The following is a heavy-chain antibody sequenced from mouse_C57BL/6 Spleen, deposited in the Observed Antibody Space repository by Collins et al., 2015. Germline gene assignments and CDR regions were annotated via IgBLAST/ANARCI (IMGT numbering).Heavy chain of an antibody. V-gene: IGHV1-52*01. CDR2: IDPSDSET. CDR3: ARWDWGGPSAY. CDR1: GYTFTSYW. J-gene: IGHJ3*01. Sequence: QVQLQQPGAELVRPGSSVKLSCKASGYTFTSYWMHWVKQRPIQGLEWIGNIDPSDSETHYNQKFKDKATLTVDKSSSTAYMQLSSLTSEDSAVYYCARWDWGGPSAYWGQGTLVTVSA. D-gene: IGHD4-1*01.